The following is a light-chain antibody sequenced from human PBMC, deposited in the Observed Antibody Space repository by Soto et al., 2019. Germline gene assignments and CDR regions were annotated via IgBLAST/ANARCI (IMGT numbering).Light chain of an antibody. J-gene: IGKJ4*01. V-gene: IGKV3-20*01. CDR2: DAS. Sequence: EVGLTQSPGTLSLSPGEGATLSCRASQSVGNIYLAWYQQKPGQPPRLLFYDASSRATSIPDRFSASGSWTDFILSISSLEPEEVAVYYCQQGGTPPLSFGGGTKVQIK. CDR1: QSVGNIY. CDR3: QQGGTPPLS.